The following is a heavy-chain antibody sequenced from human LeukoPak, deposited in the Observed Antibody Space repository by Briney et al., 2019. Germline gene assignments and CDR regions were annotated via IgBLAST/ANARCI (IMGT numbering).Heavy chain of an antibody. V-gene: IGHV3-74*01. CDR1: GFTFSRYW. CDR2: IKSDGSST. J-gene: IGHJ3*02. Sequence: GGSLRLSCAASGFTFSRYWMHWVRQAPGKGLVWVSRIKSDGSSTSYADTVKGRFTISRDNAKDTLYLQMNSLRAEDTAVYYCARVRCSGGSCYSLVDAFDIWGQGTMVTVSS. CDR3: ARVRCSGGSCYSLVDAFDI. D-gene: IGHD2-15*01.